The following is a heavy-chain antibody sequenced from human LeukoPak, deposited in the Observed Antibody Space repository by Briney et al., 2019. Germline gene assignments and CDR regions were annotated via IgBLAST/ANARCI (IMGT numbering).Heavy chain of an antibody. Sequence: SETLSLTCAVYGGSFSGYYWSWIRQPPGKGLEWIGEINHSGSTNYNPSLKSRVTISVDTSKNQCSLKLSSVTAADTAVYYCARGYGDYTPFDYWGQGTLVTASS. CDR3: ARGYGDYTPFDY. CDR2: INHSGST. V-gene: IGHV4-34*01. CDR1: GGSFSGYY. J-gene: IGHJ4*02. D-gene: IGHD4-17*01.